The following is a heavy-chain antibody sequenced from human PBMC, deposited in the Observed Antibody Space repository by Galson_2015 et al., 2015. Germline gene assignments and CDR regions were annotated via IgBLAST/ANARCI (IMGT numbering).Heavy chain of an antibody. CDR1: GFTFSAYG. Sequence: SLRLSYAASGFTFSAYGMHWVRQAPGKGLEWVTFIFYDGSNRYYADSVKGRFTVSRDNSKNTLYLQMNSLRVDDTAMYYCARPYGSGNYSLVYWGQGTLVTVSS. CDR2: IFYDGSNR. V-gene: IGHV3-33*01. J-gene: IGHJ4*02. CDR3: ARPYGSGNYSLVY. D-gene: IGHD3-10*01.